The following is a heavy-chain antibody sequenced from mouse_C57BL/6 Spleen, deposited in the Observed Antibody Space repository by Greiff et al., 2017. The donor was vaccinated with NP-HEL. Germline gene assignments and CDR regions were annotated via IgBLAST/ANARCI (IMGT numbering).Heavy chain of an antibody. CDR1: GYTFTSYW. CDR2: IDPSDSYT. CDR3: ARSPTGVYWYFDV. V-gene: IGHV1-69*01. J-gene: IGHJ1*03. Sequence: VQLQQPGAELVMPGASVKLSCKASGYTFTSYWMHWVKQRPGQGLEWIGEIDPSDSYTNYNQKFQGKSTLTVDKSSSTAYMQLSSLTSEDSAVYYCARSPTGVYWYFDVWGTGTTVTVSS. D-gene: IGHD4-1*02.